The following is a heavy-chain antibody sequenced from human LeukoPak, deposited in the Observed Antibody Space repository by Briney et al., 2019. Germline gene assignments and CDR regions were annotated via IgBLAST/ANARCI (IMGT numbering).Heavy chain of an antibody. Sequence: GGSLRLSCAASGFTVSSNYMSWVRQAPGKGLEWVSAIYSGGSTYYADSVKGRFTISRDNSKNTLYLQINSLRAEDTAVYYCARGDSGYDRTFDYWGQGTLVTVSS. CDR1: GFTVSSNY. V-gene: IGHV3-53*01. CDR2: IYSGGST. CDR3: ARGDSGYDRTFDY. D-gene: IGHD5-12*01. J-gene: IGHJ4*02.